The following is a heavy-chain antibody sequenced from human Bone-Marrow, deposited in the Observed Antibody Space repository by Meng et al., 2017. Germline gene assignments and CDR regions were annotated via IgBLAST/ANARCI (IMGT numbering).Heavy chain of an antibody. J-gene: IGHJ6*02. Sequence: GESLKISCAASGFTFSDYYMSWIRQAPGKGLEWVSYISSSGSTIYYADSVKGRFTISRDNAKNSLYLQMNSLRAEDTAVYYCAKSSGWYKGPEYYYYGMDVWGQGTTVTVSS. CDR1: GFTFSDYY. CDR3: AKSSGWYKGPEYYYYGMDV. CDR2: ISSSGSTI. V-gene: IGHV3-11*01. D-gene: IGHD6-19*01.